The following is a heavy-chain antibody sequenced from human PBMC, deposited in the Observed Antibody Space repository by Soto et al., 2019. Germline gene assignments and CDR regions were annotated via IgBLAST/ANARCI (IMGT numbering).Heavy chain of an antibody. CDR2: ISYDGSNK. V-gene: IGHV3-30*18. CDR1: GFTFSSYG. CDR3: AKVSPDYGFDY. Sequence: PGGSLRLSCAASGFTFSSYGMHWVRQAPGKGLEWVAVISYDGSNKYYADSVKGRFTISRDNSKNTLYLQMNSLRAEDTAVYYCAKVSPDYGFDYWGQGTLVTVSS. D-gene: IGHD4-17*01. J-gene: IGHJ4*02.